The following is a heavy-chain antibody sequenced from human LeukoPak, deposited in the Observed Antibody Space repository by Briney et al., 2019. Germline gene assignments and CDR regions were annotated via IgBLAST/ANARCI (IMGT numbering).Heavy chain of an antibody. V-gene: IGHV3-73*01. Sequence: PGGSLRLSCAASGFSFSGSAIHWVRQAPGKGLEWVGRIRGAGYSDAPAYVASVRGRFTISRDDSKSTAYLQMNSLKAEDTAVYYCTVPASGGNWFDPWGPGTLVPVSS. J-gene: IGHJ5*02. CDR3: TVPASGGNWFDP. CDR1: GFSFSGSA. D-gene: IGHD2-2*01. CDR2: IRGAGYSDAP.